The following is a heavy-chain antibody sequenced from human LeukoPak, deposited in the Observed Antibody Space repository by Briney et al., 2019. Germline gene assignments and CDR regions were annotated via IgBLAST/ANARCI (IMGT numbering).Heavy chain of an antibody. CDR3: ARAYIAAAGLNWFDP. J-gene: IGHJ5*02. Sequence: SETLSLTCTVSGVSISSSNYYWGWIRRPPGKGLEWIGSIYYSGSTNYNPSLKSRVTISVDTSKNQFSLKLSSVTAADTAVYYCARAYIAAAGLNWFDPWGQGTLVTVSS. CDR2: IYYSGST. V-gene: IGHV4-39*07. D-gene: IGHD6-13*01. CDR1: GVSISSSNYY.